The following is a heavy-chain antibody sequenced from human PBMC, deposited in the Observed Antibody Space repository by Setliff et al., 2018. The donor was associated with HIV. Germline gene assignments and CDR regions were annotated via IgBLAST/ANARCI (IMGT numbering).Heavy chain of an antibody. J-gene: IGHJ5*02. Sequence: SETLSLTCTVSGGSISTGGYYWSWIRQPPGMGLEWIGYIYHSGTTTYNPSLKGRVTMSVDTSKDQFTLKLSSVTAADTAVYYCARALSAAGLAWFDPWGQGTRGTGSS. V-gene: IGHV4-61*08. D-gene: IGHD6-13*01. CDR1: GGSISTGGYY. CDR3: ARALSAAGLAWFDP. CDR2: IYHSGTT.